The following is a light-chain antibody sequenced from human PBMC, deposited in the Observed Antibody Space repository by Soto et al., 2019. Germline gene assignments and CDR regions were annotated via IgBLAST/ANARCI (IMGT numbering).Light chain of an antibody. Sequence: DIQMTQSPSSLSASLGDRVTITCRASQDISTYLNWYQQKPGKAPNLLIYTVPNLETGVPSRFSGSGSGTVFTLTISALQPEDIATYYCQQYNSLPYTFCQGTRLEIE. V-gene: IGKV1-33*01. CDR3: QQYNSLPYT. CDR1: QDISTY. CDR2: TVP. J-gene: IGKJ2*01.